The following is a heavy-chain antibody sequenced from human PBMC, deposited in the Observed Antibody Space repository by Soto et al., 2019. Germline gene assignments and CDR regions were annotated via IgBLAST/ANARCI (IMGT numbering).Heavy chain of an antibody. J-gene: IGHJ4*02. Sequence: PGGSLRLSCAASGSTFSSYSMNWVRQAPGKGLEWVSSISSSSSYIYYADSVKGRFTISRDNAKNSLYLQMNSLRAEDTAVYYCARAPYYYDSSGYWAYWGQGTLVTVSS. D-gene: IGHD3-22*01. CDR3: ARAPYYYDSSGYWAY. V-gene: IGHV3-21*01. CDR1: GSTFSSYS. CDR2: ISSSSSYI.